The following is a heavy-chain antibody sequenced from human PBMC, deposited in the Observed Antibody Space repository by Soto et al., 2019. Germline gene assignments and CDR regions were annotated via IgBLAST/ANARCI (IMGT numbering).Heavy chain of an antibody. CDR2: ISSSSSYI. D-gene: IGHD6-13*01. CDR1: GFTFSSYS. J-gene: IGHJ5*02. V-gene: IGHV3-21*01. Sequence: PGGSLRLSCAASGFTFSSYSMNWVRQAPGKGLEWVSSISSSSSYIYYADSVKGRFTISRDNAKNSLYLQMNSLRAEDTAVYYCAATNSSSWLPNWFDPWGQGTLVTVS. CDR3: AATNSSSWLPNWFDP.